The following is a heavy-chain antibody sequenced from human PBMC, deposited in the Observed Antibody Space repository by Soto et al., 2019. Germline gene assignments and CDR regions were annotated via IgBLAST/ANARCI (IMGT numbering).Heavy chain of an antibody. Sequence: VQLVESGGGVVQPGRSLRLSCAASGFTFSDYAMHWVRQAPGKGLEWVAVVSHDGRNTHYADSVKGRFTISRDSSKNTVSVEMTSRRAEDTAVSYCARGGRQWLVTSDFNYWGEGALVTVAS. J-gene: IGHJ4*02. V-gene: IGHV3-30*03. CDR3: ARGGRQWLVTSDFNY. D-gene: IGHD6-19*01. CDR2: VSHDGRNT. CDR1: GFTFSDYA.